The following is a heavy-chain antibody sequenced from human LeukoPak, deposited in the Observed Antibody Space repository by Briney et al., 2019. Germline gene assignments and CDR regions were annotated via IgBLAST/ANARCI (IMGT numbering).Heavy chain of an antibody. D-gene: IGHD1-26*01. V-gene: IGHV3-30*18. CDR1: GASINSST. CDR3: AKDNQGELLSW. J-gene: IGHJ4*02. Sequence: TLSLTCAVSGASINSSTWWRWVRQAPDKGLEWVAVISYDGSNKYYADSVKGRFTISRDNSKNTLYLQMNSLRAEDTAVYYCAKDNQGELLSWWGQGTLVTVSS. CDR2: ISYDGSNK.